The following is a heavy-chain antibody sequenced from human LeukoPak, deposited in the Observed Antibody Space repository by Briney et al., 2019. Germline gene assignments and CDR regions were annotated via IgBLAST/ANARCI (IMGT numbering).Heavy chain of an antibody. Sequence: SETLSLTCGVYGGSFRNYFWTWIRQPPGKGLEWIGEINHLGNTNYNPSLKSRVTISVDTSKNQFSLKLSSVTAADTAVYYRARPTGLYSSRALDYWGQGTLVTVSS. CDR2: INHLGNT. D-gene: IGHD6-13*01. J-gene: IGHJ4*02. CDR1: GGSFRNYF. V-gene: IGHV4-34*01. CDR3: ARPTGLYSSRALDY.